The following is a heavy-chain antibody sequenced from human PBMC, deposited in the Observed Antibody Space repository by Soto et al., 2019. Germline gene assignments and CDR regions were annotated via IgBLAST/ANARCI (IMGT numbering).Heavy chain of an antibody. CDR1: GFSLSTSGMC. CDR3: ALIPCSYDTRDYYYQYHFDY. J-gene: IGHJ4*02. Sequence: SGPTLVNPTQTLTLTCTFSGFSLSTSGMCVSWIRQPPGKALEWLALIDWDDDKYYSTSLKTRLIISKDTSKNQVVLPMTNMEPVDTAAYYCALIPCSYDTRDYYYQYHFDYRGQGMVVTVPS. D-gene: IGHD3-22*01. CDR2: IDWDDDK. V-gene: IGHV2-70*01.